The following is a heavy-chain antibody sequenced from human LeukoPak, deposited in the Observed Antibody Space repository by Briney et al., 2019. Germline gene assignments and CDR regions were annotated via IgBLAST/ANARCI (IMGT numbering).Heavy chain of an antibody. CDR3: ARDRGTIFGVVTLCYFDY. Sequence: TSETLSLTCTVSGYSISSGYYWGWIRRPPGKGLEWIGSIYHSGSTYYNPSLKSRVTISVDTSKNQFSLKLSSVTAADTAVYYCARDRGTIFGVVTLCYFDYWGQGTLVTVSS. CDR1: GYSISSGYY. J-gene: IGHJ4*02. D-gene: IGHD3-3*01. V-gene: IGHV4-38-2*02. CDR2: IYHSGST.